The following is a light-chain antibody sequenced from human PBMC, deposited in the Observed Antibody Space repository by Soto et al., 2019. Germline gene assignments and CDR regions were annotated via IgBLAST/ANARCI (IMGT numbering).Light chain of an antibody. V-gene: IGKV3-20*01. J-gene: IGKJ1*01. Sequence: EIVLTQSPGTLSLSAGERATLSCRAGQSVSSSYLAWYQQKPGQAPRLLIYGASSRATGIPDRFSGSGSGTDFTLTISRLEPEDFAVYYCQQYGSSTGWTFGQGTKVDIK. CDR1: QSVSSSY. CDR3: QQYGSSTGWT. CDR2: GAS.